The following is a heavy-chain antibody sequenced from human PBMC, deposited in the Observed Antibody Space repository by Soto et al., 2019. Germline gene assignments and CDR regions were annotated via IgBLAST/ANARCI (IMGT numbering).Heavy chain of an antibody. CDR2: INPSGGST. J-gene: IGHJ6*02. V-gene: IGHV1-46*01. CDR1: GYTFTSYY. Sequence: ASVKVSCKASGYTFTSYYMHWVRQAPGQGLEWMGIINPSGGSTSYAQKFQGRVTMTRDTSTSTVYMELSSLRSEDTAVYYCAREEGHFGSYPGMAAAGKGAYYYYYGMDVWGQGTTVTVSS. CDR3: AREEGHFGSYPGMAAAGKGAYYYYYGMDV. D-gene: IGHD6-13*01.